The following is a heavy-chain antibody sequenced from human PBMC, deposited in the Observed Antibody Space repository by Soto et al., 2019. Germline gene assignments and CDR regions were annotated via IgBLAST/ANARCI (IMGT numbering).Heavy chain of an antibody. D-gene: IGHD1-26*01. CDR1: EFTFSSYA. CDR2: ISGSGGST. V-gene: IGHV3-23*01. J-gene: IGHJ4*02. Sequence: GGSLRLSCAASEFTFSSYAMTWVRQAPGKGLEWVSTISGSGGSTYYADSVKGRFTISRDNSKNTLYLQMNNLRAEDTAVYYCAKDGNSGKRAYYFDYWGQGTLVTVSS. CDR3: AKDGNSGKRAYYFDY.